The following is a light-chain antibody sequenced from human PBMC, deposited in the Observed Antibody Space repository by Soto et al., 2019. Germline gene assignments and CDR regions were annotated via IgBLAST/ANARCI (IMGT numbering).Light chain of an antibody. V-gene: IGLV1-44*01. Sequence: QSVLTQPPSASGTPGQRVTFSCSGSSSNIGSGTVNWYQQLPGTAPNLLIYNDNQRPSGVPDRFSGSKSGTSASLAISGLQSEDEADYYCASWDVTLNGLYVFGTGTKLTVL. CDR2: NDN. CDR3: ASWDVTLNGLYV. CDR1: SSNIGSGT. J-gene: IGLJ1*01.